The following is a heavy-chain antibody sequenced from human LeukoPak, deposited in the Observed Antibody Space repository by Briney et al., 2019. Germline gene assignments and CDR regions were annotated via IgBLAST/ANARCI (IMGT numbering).Heavy chain of an antibody. Sequence: GGSLRLSCAASGFTFTTYSMNWVRQAPGKGLEWVSYTSSSSSTIYYADSVKGRFTISRDNAKNSLYLQMNSLRAEDTAVYYCARGASYVTSQWFDPWGQGTQVTVSS. D-gene: IGHD2-21*02. CDR2: TSSSSSTI. V-gene: IGHV3-48*01. CDR3: ARGASYVTSQWFDP. J-gene: IGHJ5*02. CDR1: GFTFTTYS.